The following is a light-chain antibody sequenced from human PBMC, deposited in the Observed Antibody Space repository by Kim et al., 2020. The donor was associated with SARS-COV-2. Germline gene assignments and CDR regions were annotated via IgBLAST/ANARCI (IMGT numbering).Light chain of an antibody. J-gene: IGKJ2*01. CDR3: QQCDSLPRT. CDR2: GAS. V-gene: IGKV3-20*01. CDR1: QSVRSTY. Sequence: EIVLTQSPGTLSLSPGDRATLSCRASQSVRSTYLAWYQQKPGQAPRLLIYGASRRATGIPDRFSGSGSGTDFTLTISRLEPEDFAVYYCQQCDSLPRTFGQGTKVDIK.